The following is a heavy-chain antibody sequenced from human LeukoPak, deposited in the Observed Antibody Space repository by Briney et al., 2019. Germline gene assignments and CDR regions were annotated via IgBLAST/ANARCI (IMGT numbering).Heavy chain of an antibody. J-gene: IGHJ4*02. Sequence: GASVKVSCKASGYTFTGYYMHWVRQAPGQGLEWMGRIIPILGIANYAQKFQGRVTITADKSTSTAYMELSSLRSEDTAVYYCARVAAAGWPYYFDYWGQGTLVTVSS. V-gene: IGHV1-69*04. CDR1: GYTFTGYY. CDR2: IIPILGIA. CDR3: ARVAAAGWPYYFDY. D-gene: IGHD6-25*01.